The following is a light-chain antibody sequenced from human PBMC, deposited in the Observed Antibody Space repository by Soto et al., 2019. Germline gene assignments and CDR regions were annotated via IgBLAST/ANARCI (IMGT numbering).Light chain of an antibody. CDR1: QSVSSR. Sequence: EIVMTQSPATLSVSPGERATLSCRASQSVSSRLAWYQQKPGQTPILLIYATSTRATGIPARFSGSGSGTEFALTISSLQSEDFAFYYCQQYNDWPLTFGGGTRVEIK. CDR3: QQYNDWPLT. J-gene: IGKJ4*01. V-gene: IGKV3D-15*01. CDR2: ATS.